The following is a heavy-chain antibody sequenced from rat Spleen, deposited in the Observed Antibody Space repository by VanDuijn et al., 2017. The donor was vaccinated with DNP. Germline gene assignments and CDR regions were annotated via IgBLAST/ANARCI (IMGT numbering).Heavy chain of an antibody. CDR3: ASPGGGWDGYFDF. D-gene: IGHD1-11*01. Sequence: EVQLVDSGGGLVQPGRSLKLSCAASGFTFSNYGMHWIRQAPTKGPEWVASISPSGGNTYYRDSVKGRFTISRDNAKSTLYLQMNSLRSEDTATYYCASPGGGWDGYFDFWGPGTMVTVSS. CDR1: GFTFSNYG. J-gene: IGHJ1*01. CDR2: ISPSGGNT. V-gene: IGHV5-19*01.